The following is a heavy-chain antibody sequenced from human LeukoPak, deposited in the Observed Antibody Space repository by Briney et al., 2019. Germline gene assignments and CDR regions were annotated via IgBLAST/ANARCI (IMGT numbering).Heavy chain of an antibody. Sequence: SETLSLTCTVSGGSVSSGSYYWSWIRQPPGKGLEWIGYIYYSGSTNYNPSLKSRVTISVDTSKNQFSLKLSSVTAADTAVYYCARVNSRVTDEFWFDPWGQGTLVTVSS. V-gene: IGHV4-61*01. J-gene: IGHJ5*02. D-gene: IGHD6-13*01. CDR2: IYYSGST. CDR1: GGSVSSGSYY. CDR3: ARVNSRVTDEFWFDP.